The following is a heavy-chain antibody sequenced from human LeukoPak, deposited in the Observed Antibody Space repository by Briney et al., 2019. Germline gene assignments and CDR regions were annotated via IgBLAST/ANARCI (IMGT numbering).Heavy chain of an antibody. J-gene: IGHJ6*02. V-gene: IGHV1-2*04. D-gene: IGHD3-10*02. CDR2: INPNSGGT. CDR1: GYTFTCYY. Sequence: ASVKVSCKASGYTFTCYYMHWVRQAPGQGLEWMGWINPNSGGTNYAQKFQGWVTMTRDTSISTAYMELSRLRSDDTAVYYCARCPGGSLGFGMDVWGQGTTVTVSS. CDR3: ARCPGGSLGFGMDV.